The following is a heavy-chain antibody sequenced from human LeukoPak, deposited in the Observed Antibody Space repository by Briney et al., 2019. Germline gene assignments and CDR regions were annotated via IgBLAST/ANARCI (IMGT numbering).Heavy chain of an antibody. D-gene: IGHD3-9*01. CDR3: AKGKYYDILTGYYRNDAFDI. Sequence: GGSLRLSCAASGFIFSDYSITWIRQAPGKGLEWLSFISSSGSTIYYADSVKGRFTISRDNAKNSLYLQMNSLRVEDSAVYYCAKGKYYDILTGYYRNDAFDIWGQGTMVTVSS. CDR2: ISSSGSTI. V-gene: IGHV3-11*04. CDR1: GFIFSDYS. J-gene: IGHJ3*02.